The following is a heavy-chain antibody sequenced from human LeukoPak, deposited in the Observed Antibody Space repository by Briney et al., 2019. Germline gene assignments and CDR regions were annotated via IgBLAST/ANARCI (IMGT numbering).Heavy chain of an antibody. J-gene: IGHJ4*02. CDR3: ATLESY. CDR2: ISSSGNSI. V-gene: IGHV3-48*03. CDR1: GSTFSSFD. Sequence: SLRLSCAASGSTFSSFDLNWVSQAPGKGLEWGSYISSSGNSIYYADFVKGRFTISRDNAKNSLYLQMNNLRAEDMAVYYCATLESYWGQGTLVTVSS.